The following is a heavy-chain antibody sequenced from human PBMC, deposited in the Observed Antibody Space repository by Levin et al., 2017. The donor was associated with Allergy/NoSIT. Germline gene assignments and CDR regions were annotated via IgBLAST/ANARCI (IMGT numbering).Heavy chain of an antibody. J-gene: IGHJ5*02. Sequence: SETLSLTCTVSGGSISSFYWSWIRQPPGKNLEWIGYIYYSGSTYYNPSLKSRVTISADTSKNKLSLRLRCVTAADTAVYYCARHHENYEYAWGPDACDTWGQGTLVTVSS. V-gene: IGHV4-59*08. CDR3: ARHHENYEYAWGPDACDT. CDR2: IYYSGST. CDR1: GGSISSFY. D-gene: IGHD3-16*01.